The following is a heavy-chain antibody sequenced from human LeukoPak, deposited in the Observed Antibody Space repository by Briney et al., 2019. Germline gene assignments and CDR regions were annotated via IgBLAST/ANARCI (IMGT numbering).Heavy chain of an antibody. V-gene: IGHV3-30*02. Sequence: GGSLRLSCAASGFTFSTYGMHWVRQAPGKGLEWVAFIRYDGSNKYYADSVKGRFTISRSNSQNTSFLQMNSLRVEDTALYYCAKEAIDCRGSACYSYFFDSWGQGTLVTVSS. CDR1: GFTFSTYG. CDR3: AKEAIDCRGSACYSYFFDS. J-gene: IGHJ4*02. CDR2: IRYDGSNK. D-gene: IGHD2-15*01.